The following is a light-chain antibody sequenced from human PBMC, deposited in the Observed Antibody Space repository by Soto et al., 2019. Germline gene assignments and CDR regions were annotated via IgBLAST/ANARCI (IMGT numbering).Light chain of an antibody. CDR3: QQYYTTPLLT. Sequence: DIVMTQSPDSLAVSLGERAVINCKISQSLLYSSKNKNYLAWYQQKPGQPPKLLIYWASTRESGVPDRFSGSGSGTDFTLTISSLQAEDVAVYYCQQYYTTPLLTFGGGTKVEIK. CDR2: WAS. CDR1: QSLLYSSKNKNY. J-gene: IGKJ4*01. V-gene: IGKV4-1*01.